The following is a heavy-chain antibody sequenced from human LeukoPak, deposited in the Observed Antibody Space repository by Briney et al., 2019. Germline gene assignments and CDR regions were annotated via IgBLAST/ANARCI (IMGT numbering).Heavy chain of an antibody. D-gene: IGHD1-14*01. CDR1: GFTFSSYS. J-gene: IGHJ4*02. CDR3: ARDQTGTGY. Sequence: GGSLRLSCAASGFTFSSYSMNWVRQAPGKGLEWVSYISSGSTIYYADSVKGRFTISRDNAKNSLYLQMNSLRDEDTAVYYCARDQTGTGYWGQGTLVTVSS. CDR2: ISSGSTI. V-gene: IGHV3-48*02.